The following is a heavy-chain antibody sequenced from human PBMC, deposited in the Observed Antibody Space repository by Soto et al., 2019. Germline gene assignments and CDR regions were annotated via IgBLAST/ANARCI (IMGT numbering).Heavy chain of an antibody. Sequence: SETLSLTCTVSGGSISSYYWSWIRQPPGKGLEWIGYIYYSGSTNYNPSLKSRVTISVDTSKNQFSLKLSSVTAADTAVYYCARAPYYYYGMDVWGQGTTVTV. CDR1: GGSISSYY. J-gene: IGHJ6*02. V-gene: IGHV4-59*01. CDR2: IYYSGST. CDR3: ARAPYYYYGMDV.